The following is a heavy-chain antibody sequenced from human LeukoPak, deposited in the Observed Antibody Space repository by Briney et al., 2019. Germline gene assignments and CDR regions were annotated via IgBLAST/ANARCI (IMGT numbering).Heavy chain of an antibody. CDR1: GLTFSSYS. D-gene: IGHD2-15*01. J-gene: IGHJ2*01. CDR2: ISSSSSTI. V-gene: IGHV3-48*01. CDR3: ARGGWRIFFDL. Sequence: GGSLRLSCAASGLTFSSYSMNWVRQAPGKGLEWVSYISSSSSTIYYADSVKGRFTISRDNAKNSLYLQMNSLRAEDTAVYYCARGGWRIFFDLWGRGTLVTVSS.